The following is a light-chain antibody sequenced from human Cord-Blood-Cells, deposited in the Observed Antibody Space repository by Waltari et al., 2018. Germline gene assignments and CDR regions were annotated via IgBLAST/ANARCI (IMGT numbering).Light chain of an antibody. Sequence: EIVFTQSPATLSLSPGERATLSCRVSQSVSSYLAWYQQKPGQAPRLLIYDAYNRATGIPARFSGSGSGTDFTLTISSLEPEDFAVYYCQQRSNWPLTFGGGTKVEIK. V-gene: IGKV3-11*01. CDR1: QSVSSY. J-gene: IGKJ4*01. CDR3: QQRSNWPLT. CDR2: DAY.